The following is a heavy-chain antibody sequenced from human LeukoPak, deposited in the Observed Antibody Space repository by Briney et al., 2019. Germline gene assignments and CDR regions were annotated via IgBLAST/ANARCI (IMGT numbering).Heavy chain of an antibody. CDR2: ISTSGIHI. CDR3: ASAVRSFDWLPNTFFDS. CDR1: GFTFSRYS. V-gene: IGHV3-21*01. Sequence: GGSLRLSCAASGFTFSRYSMNWVRQAPGTGLEWVSSISTSGIHIYYADSVKGRFTISRDNAKNSLYLQMNSLRAEDTAVYYCASAVRSFDWLPNTFFDSWGQGTLVTVSS. D-gene: IGHD3-9*01. J-gene: IGHJ4*02.